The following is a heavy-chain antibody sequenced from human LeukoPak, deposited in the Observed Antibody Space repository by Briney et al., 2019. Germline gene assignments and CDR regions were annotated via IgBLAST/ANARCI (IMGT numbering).Heavy chain of an antibody. V-gene: IGHV3-48*02. D-gene: IGHD4-17*01. Sequence: GESLKISCSASGFTFTSYSMNWVRQAPGKGLEWVSYISTSSRTIYYADSVKGRFTISRDNAKNSLYLQMDSLRDEDTAVYYCARDSYGDYVFDHWGQGSLVTVSS. CDR2: ISTSSRTI. CDR3: ARDSYGDYVFDH. CDR1: GFTFTSYS. J-gene: IGHJ4*02.